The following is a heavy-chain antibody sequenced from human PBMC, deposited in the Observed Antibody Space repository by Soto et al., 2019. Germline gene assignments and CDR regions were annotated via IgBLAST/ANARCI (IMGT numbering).Heavy chain of an antibody. CDR1: GFTFSSYG. Sequence: GGSMRLSCAASGFTFSSYGMNWVRKAPGEGLEWVSSISSSSSYKYYADSVKGRFTISRDNAKNSLYLQMNSLRAEDTAVYYCAKGNRERSSGWQTVDFWGQGTLVTVSS. CDR2: ISSSSSYK. J-gene: IGHJ4*02. V-gene: IGHV3-21*01. CDR3: AKGNRERSSGWQTVDF. D-gene: IGHD6-19*01.